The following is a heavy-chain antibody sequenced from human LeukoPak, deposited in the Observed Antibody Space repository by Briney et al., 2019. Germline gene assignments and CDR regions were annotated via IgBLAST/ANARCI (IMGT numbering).Heavy chain of an antibody. D-gene: IGHD3-10*01. J-gene: IGHJ5*02. CDR2: IYYSGST. CDR1: GYSISSGYY. CDR3: ARTYGSGSYDFDP. Sequence: SETLSLTCTVSGYSISSGYYWGWIRQPPGKGLEWIGYIYYSGSTNYNPSLQSRVTISVDTSKNQFSLKLSSVTAADTAVYYCARTYGSGSYDFDPWGQGTLVTVSS. V-gene: IGHV4-61*01.